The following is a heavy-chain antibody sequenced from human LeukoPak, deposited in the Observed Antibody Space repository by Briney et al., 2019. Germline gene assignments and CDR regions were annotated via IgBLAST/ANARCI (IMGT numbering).Heavy chain of an antibody. CDR1: GGSISRYY. D-gene: IGHD1-26*01. J-gene: IGHJ4*02. Sequence: SETLSLTCTVSGGSISRYYWSWIRQPPGKGLEWIGYIYYSGSTNYNPSLKSRVTISADTSKAQFSLKLSSVTAADTAVYYCARGGSSLDYWGQGTLVTVSS. CDR2: IYYSGST. V-gene: IGHV4-59*01. CDR3: ARGGSSLDY.